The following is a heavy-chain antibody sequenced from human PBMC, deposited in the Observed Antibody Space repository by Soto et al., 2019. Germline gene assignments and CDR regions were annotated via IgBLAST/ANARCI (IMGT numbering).Heavy chain of an antibody. V-gene: IGHV1-69*01. J-gene: IGHJ3*01. CDR1: GGTFSSYA. D-gene: IGHD2-15*01. CDR2: IIPIFGTA. CDR3: ARDEEVVVADTPRLGAFDL. Sequence: QVQLVQSGAEVKKPGSSVKVSCKASGGTFSSYAISWVRQAPRQGLEWMGGIIPIFGTANYAQKFQGRVTITADESTSTAYLELSSLRSEYTVVYYCARDEEVVVADTPRLGAFDLWGQGTMVTVSS.